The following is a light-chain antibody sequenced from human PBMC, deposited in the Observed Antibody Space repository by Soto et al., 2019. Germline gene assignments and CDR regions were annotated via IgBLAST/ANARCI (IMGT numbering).Light chain of an antibody. J-gene: IGLJ1*01. CDR3: TSRAGSNNYG. CDR1: SSDVGGYNY. Sequence: QSALTQPPSASGTPGQSVTISCTGTSSDVGGYNYVSWYQQHPGKAPTLIISAVSKRPSGVPDRFSGSKSGITASLTVSGLQAEDEADYYCTSRAGSNNYGFGTGTKVTVL. CDR2: AVS. V-gene: IGLV2-8*01.